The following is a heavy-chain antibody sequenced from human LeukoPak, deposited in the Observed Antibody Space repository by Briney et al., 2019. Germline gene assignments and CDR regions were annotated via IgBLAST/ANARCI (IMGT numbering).Heavy chain of an antibody. CDR1: GYTFSSYY. Sequence: GASVKVSCKASGYTFSSYYMHWVRQAPGQGLEWMGIINPSSGSTSYAQKFQGRVTMTRDTSTSTVYMELSSLRSEDTAVYYCARDGGTAGYSSGSDYWGQGTLVTVSS. CDR3: ARDGGTAGYSSGSDY. D-gene: IGHD5-18*01. V-gene: IGHV1-46*01. CDR2: INPSSGST. J-gene: IGHJ4*02.